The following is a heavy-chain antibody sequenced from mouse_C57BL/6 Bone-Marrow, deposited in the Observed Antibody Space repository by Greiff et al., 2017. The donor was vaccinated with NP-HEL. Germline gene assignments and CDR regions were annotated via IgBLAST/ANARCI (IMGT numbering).Heavy chain of an antibody. V-gene: IGHV1-81*01. CDR1: GYTFTSYG. CDR3: ARGYGNYGGFAY. J-gene: IGHJ3*01. CDR2: IYPRSGNT. Sequence: VQLQQSGAELARPGASVKLSCKASGYTFTSYGISWVKQRTGQGLEWIGEIYPRSGNTYYNEKFKGKATLTADKSSSTAYMELRSLTSEDSAVYFCARGYGNYGGFAYWGQGTLVTVSA. D-gene: IGHD2-10*02.